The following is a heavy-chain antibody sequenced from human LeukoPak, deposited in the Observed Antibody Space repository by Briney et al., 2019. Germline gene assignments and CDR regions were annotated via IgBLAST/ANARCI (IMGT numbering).Heavy chain of an antibody. CDR3: ASGFSMDGGVIKEDMLH. Sequence: PSETLSLTCAVSGGSIINSNWWSWVRQPPGKGLEWIGEIYHSGSANCNPSLKSRVTILIDKSKNQFSLKLSPVTAADTAVYYCASGFSMDGGVIKEDMLHWGQGTLVTVSS. CDR2: IYHSGSA. CDR1: GGSIINSNW. D-gene: IGHD3-10*01. J-gene: IGHJ1*01. V-gene: IGHV4/OR15-8*01.